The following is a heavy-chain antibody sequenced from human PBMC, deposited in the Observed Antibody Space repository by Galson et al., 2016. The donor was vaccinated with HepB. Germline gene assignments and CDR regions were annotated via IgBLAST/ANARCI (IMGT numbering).Heavy chain of an antibody. CDR2: MSYDGSHT. CDR1: GFTFSSYG. CDR3: AKESAIHRGGDCAAFDM. V-gene: IGHV3-30*18. D-gene: IGHD2-21*02. J-gene: IGHJ3*02. Sequence: SLRLSCAASGFTFSSYGMHWVRQAPGKGLEWVAVMSYDGSHTYHAESVKGRFTISRDNSKNTLYLQMNNLRAEDTAVYYCAKESAIHRGGDCAAFDMWGQGTMVSVSS.